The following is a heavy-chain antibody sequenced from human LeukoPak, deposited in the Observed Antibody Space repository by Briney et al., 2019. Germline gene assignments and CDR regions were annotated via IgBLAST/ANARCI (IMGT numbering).Heavy chain of an antibody. CDR1: GYTFTSYA. D-gene: IGHD6-13*01. CDR3: ATAGYSSITLRSELARFDY. V-gene: IGHV7-4-1*02. Sequence: ASVKVSCKASGYTFTSYAMNWVRQAPGQGLEWMGWINTNTGNPTYAQGFTGRFVFSLDTSVSTAYLQISSLKAEDTAVYYCATAGYSSITLRSELARFDYWGQGTLVTVSS. J-gene: IGHJ4*02. CDR2: INTNTGNP.